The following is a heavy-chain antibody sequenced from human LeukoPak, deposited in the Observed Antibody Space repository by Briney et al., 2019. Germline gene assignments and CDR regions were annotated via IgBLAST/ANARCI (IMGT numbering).Heavy chain of an antibody. Sequence: GESLKISCKGSGYSFTSYWIGWVRQMPGKGLEWMGIIYPGDSDTRYSPSFQGQVTISADKSTSTAYLQWSSLKASDTAMYYCARRGNCNGDSCYEWFDPWGQGTLVTVSS. J-gene: IGHJ5*02. CDR2: IYPGDSDT. CDR1: GYSFTSYW. V-gene: IGHV5-51*01. CDR3: ARRGNCNGDSCYEWFDP. D-gene: IGHD2-15*01.